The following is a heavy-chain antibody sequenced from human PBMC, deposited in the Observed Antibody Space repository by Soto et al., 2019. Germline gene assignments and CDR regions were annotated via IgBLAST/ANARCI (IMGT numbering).Heavy chain of an antibody. Sequence: EVQLVESGGGLVKPGGSLTLSCAASGFIFSNYKMNWVRQAPGKGLEWVSSISGTSSHIYYADSVKGRFTIGRDNAANALYLPLNTLRAEDTAVYYCARDPLFAGYYYDLDVWGKGATVIVSS. J-gene: IGHJ6*03. CDR3: ARDPLFAGYYYDLDV. D-gene: IGHD2-21*01. CDR2: ISGTSSHI. CDR1: GFIFSNYK. V-gene: IGHV3-21*06.